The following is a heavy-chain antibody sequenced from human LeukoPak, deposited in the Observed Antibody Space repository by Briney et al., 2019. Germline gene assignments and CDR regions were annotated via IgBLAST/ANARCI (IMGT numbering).Heavy chain of an antibody. Sequence: GSLRLSCAASGFPVSSNYMSWVRQAPGKGLEWVSAISGSGGSTYYADSVKGRFTISRDNSKNTLYLQMNSLRAEDTAVYYCAKGGSYHSAFDYWGQGTLVTVSS. CDR1: GFPVSSNY. J-gene: IGHJ4*02. D-gene: IGHD3-16*02. CDR2: ISGSGGST. V-gene: IGHV3-23*01. CDR3: AKGGSYHSAFDY.